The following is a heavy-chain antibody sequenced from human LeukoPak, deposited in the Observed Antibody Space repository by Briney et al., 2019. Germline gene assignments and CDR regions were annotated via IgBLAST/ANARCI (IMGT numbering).Heavy chain of an antibody. Sequence: QTGGSLRLSCAASGFTFSSYGMHWVRQAPGKGLEWVANIKQDGSEKYYVDSVKGRFTISRDNAKNSLYLQMNSLRAEDTAVYYCARKRDAMDVWGQGTTVTVSS. CDR3: ARKRDAMDV. CDR2: IKQDGSEK. V-gene: IGHV3-7*05. J-gene: IGHJ6*02. CDR1: GFTFSSYG.